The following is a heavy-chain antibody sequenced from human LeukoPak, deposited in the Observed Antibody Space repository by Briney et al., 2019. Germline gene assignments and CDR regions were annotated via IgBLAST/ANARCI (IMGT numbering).Heavy chain of an antibody. V-gene: IGHV1-3*01. CDR2: INAGNGNT. Sequence: ASVKVSCKASGYTFTSYAMHWVRQAPGQRLEWMGWINAGNGNTKYSQKFQGRVTITRDTSASTAYMELRSLRADDTAVYFCAAEYAASNFFDYWGQGTLVTVSS. D-gene: IGHD2-2*01. CDR3: AAEYAASNFFDY. CDR1: GYTFTSYA. J-gene: IGHJ4*02.